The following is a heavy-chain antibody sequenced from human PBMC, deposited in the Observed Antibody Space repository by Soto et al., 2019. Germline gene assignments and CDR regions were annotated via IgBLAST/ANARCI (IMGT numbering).Heavy chain of an antibody. Sequence: QVQLVQSGAEVKKPGSSVKVSCKASGGTFSSYAISWVRQAPGQGLEWMGGIIPIFGTANYAQKFQGRVTITAXXSXXTAYMELSSLRSEDTAVYYCANTRRSGFSDYFDYWGQGTLVTVSS. CDR1: GGTFSSYA. CDR2: IIPIFGTA. V-gene: IGHV1-69*01. D-gene: IGHD3-22*01. CDR3: ANTRRSGFSDYFDY. J-gene: IGHJ4*02.